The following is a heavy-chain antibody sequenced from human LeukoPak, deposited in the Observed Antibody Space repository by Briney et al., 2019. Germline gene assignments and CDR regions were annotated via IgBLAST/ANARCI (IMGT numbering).Heavy chain of an antibody. Sequence: SETLSLTCAVYGGSFSGYYWSWIRQPPGKGLEWIGEINHSGSTNYNPSLKSRVTISVDTSKNQFSLKLSSVTAADTAVYYCARGKGNYDSSGYYNPTFDYWGQGTLVTVPS. CDR3: ARGKGNYDSSGYYNPTFDY. CDR2: INHSGST. V-gene: IGHV4-34*01. J-gene: IGHJ4*02. D-gene: IGHD3-22*01. CDR1: GGSFSGYY.